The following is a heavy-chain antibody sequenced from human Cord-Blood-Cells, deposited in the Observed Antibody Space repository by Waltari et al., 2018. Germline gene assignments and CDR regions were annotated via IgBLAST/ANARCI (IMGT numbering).Heavy chain of an antibody. CDR1: GGSISSSSYY. CDR3: ATVSGYSYGYWYFDL. D-gene: IGHD5-18*01. CDR2: IYYSGST. J-gene: IGHJ2*01. Sequence: QLQLQESGPGLVKPSETLSLTCTVSGGSISSSSYYWGWIRQPPGKGLEWIGSIYYSGSTYYNRSLKSRVTISVDTSKNQFSLKLSSVTAADTAVYYCATVSGYSYGYWYFDLWGRGTLVTVSS. V-gene: IGHV4-39*01.